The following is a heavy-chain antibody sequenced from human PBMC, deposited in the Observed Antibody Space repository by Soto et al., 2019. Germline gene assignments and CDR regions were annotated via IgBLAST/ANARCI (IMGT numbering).Heavy chain of an antibody. D-gene: IGHD3-22*01. V-gene: IGHV3-66*01. J-gene: IGHJ3*02. CDR1: GFTVSSNY. CDR3: ARGLRVNYYDSSGFSGAFDI. Sequence: GGSLRLSCAASGFTVSSNYMSWVRQAPGKGLEWVSVIYSGGSTYYADSVKGRFTISRDNSKNTLYLQMNSLRAEDTAVYYCARGLRVNYYDSSGFSGAFDIWGQGTMVTVSS. CDR2: IYSGGST.